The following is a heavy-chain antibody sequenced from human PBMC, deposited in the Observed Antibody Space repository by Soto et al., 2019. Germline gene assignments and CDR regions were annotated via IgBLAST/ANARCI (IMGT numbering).Heavy chain of an antibody. D-gene: IGHD3-22*01. V-gene: IGHV5-10-1*01. CDR3: ARQIYDSDTGPNFQYYFDS. J-gene: IGHJ4*02. CDR1: GYSFACYW. CDR2: IDPSDSQT. Sequence: GESLKISCNGSGYSFACYWITWVRQKPGKGLEWMGRIDPSDSQTYYSPSFQGHVTISATKSITTVFLQWSSLRASDTAMYYCARQIYDSDTGPNFQYYFDSWGQGTPVTVSS.